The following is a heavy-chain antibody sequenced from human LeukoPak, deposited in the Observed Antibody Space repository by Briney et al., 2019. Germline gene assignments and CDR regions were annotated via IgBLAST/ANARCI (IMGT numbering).Heavy chain of an antibody. CDR1: GFTFSSYD. CDR2: IGTAGDT. V-gene: IGHV3-13*01. Sequence: GGSLRLSYAASGFTFSSYDMHWVRQATGKGLEWVSAIGTAGDTYYPGSVKGRFTISRENAKNSLYLQMNSLRAGDTAVYYCARGRVKGYYDSSGYDYWGQGTLVTVSS. CDR3: ARGRVKGYYDSSGYDY. J-gene: IGHJ4*02. D-gene: IGHD3-22*01.